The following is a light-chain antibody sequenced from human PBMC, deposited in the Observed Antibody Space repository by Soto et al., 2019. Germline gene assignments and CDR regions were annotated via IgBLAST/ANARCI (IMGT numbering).Light chain of an antibody. CDR2: DVS. J-gene: IGLJ1*01. Sequence: QSVLTQPASVSGSPGQSITISCTGASSDLGDYNYVSWYQQHPGKAPKLMIYDVSSRPSGVSDRFSGSKSGNTASLTISGLQAEDEADYYYTSYTPTGTYVFATGTKVTVL. V-gene: IGLV2-14*03. CDR3: TSYTPTGTYV. CDR1: SSDLGDYNY.